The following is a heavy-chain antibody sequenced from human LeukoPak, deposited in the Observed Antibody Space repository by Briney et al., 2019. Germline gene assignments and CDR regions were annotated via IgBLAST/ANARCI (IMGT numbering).Heavy chain of an antibody. Sequence: GESLKISCRGSGYSFTSYWIAWVRQMPGKGPEWMGIIYPGDSDTRYSPSFQGQVTTSADKSISTAYLQWNSLKASDTAMYYCARRGYGSGSYYKSHPFDYWGQGTLVTVSS. V-gene: IGHV5-51*01. CDR1: GYSFTSYW. CDR3: ARRGYGSGSYYKSHPFDY. J-gene: IGHJ4*02. D-gene: IGHD3-10*01. CDR2: IYPGDSDT.